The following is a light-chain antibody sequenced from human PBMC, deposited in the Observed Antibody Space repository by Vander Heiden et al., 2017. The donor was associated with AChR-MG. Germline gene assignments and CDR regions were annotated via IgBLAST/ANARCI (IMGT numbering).Light chain of an antibody. CDR2: RNN. CDR3: AAWDDSRSVWV. V-gene: IGLV1-47*01. CDR1: SANIGSNY. Sequence: QSVLTPPPSASGTPGQRVTISCSGTSANIGSNYVYWYQQLPGTAPKLLIYRNNKRPSGVPERFSGSKSGTTATMAISGLRSEEEADYYCAAWDDSRSVWVFGGGTKLTVL. J-gene: IGLJ3*02.